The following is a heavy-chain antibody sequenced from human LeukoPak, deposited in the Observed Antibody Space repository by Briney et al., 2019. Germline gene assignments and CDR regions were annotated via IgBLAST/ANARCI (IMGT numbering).Heavy chain of an antibody. J-gene: IGHJ4*02. Sequence: RGSLRLSCAVSGITFSSNAMSWVRQAPGKGLEWVSAIRGSGGSTYYADSVKGRFTISRDNSKNTLYLQMNNLRAEDTAVYYCVKMEGGRDYWGQGALVTVSS. V-gene: IGHV3-23*01. CDR2: IRGSGGST. CDR1: GITFSSNA. CDR3: VKMEGGRDY. D-gene: IGHD1-1*01.